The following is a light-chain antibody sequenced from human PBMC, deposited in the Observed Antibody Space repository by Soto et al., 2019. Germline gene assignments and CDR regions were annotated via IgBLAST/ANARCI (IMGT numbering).Light chain of an antibody. J-gene: IGLJ2*01. CDR3: AAWDDSLNVNVV. V-gene: IGLV1-44*01. CDR2: SNN. CDR1: SSNVGSNT. Sequence: QSVLTQPPSASGTPGQRVTISCSGSSSNVGSNTVNWYQQLPGTAPQNLIYSNNQRPSGVPDPFSVSKSGTSASLAISGLQPEDEADYDCAAWDDSLNVNVVFGGGTKLTVL.